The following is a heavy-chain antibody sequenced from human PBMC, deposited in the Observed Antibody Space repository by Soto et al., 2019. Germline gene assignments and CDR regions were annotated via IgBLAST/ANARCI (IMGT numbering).Heavy chain of an antibody. J-gene: IGHJ6*02. D-gene: IGHD3-10*01. Sequence: RGSLRLSCAASGFTFSSYGMHWVRQAPGKGLEWVAVISYDGSNKYYADSVKGRFTISRDNSKNTLYLQMNSLRAEDTAVYYCANGPYGSGHLLYYYYGMDVWGQGTTVTVS. CDR2: ISYDGSNK. V-gene: IGHV3-30*18. CDR1: GFTFSSYG. CDR3: ANGPYGSGHLLYYYYGMDV.